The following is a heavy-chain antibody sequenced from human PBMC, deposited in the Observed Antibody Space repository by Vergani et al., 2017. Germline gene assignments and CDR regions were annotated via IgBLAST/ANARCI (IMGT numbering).Heavy chain of an antibody. CDR3: AYVASITLVRGVSVDY. CDR2: INPSGGRT. V-gene: IGHV1-46*01. CDR1: GGTFTSYY. Sequence: QVQLVQSGAEVKKPGSSVKVSCKASGGTFTSYYMHWVRQAPGQGLEWMGIINPSGGRTSYAQKFQGRVTMTRDTSTSTGYMELSSLRSEDTAVYYCAYVASITLVRGVSVDYWGQGTLVTVSS. D-gene: IGHD3-10*01. J-gene: IGHJ4*02.